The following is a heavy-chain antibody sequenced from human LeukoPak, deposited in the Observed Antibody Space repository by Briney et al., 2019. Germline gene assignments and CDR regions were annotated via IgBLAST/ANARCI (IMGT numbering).Heavy chain of an antibody. CDR3: FITMVRGVIITDFDY. D-gene: IGHD3-10*01. J-gene: IGHJ4*02. V-gene: IGHV3-66*01. CDR2: IYSGGST. Sequence: QSGGSLRLSCAASGFTVSSNYMSWVRQAPGKGLEWVSVIYSGGSTYYADSVKGRFTISRDNSKNTLYLQMNSLRAEDTAVYYCFITMVRGVIITDFDYWGQGTLVTVSS. CDR1: GFTVSSNY.